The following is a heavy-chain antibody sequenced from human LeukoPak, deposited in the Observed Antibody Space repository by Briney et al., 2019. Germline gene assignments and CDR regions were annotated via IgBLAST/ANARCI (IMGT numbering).Heavy chain of an antibody. V-gene: IGHV5-51*01. CDR3: ARRYCSSTSCRGDFDY. J-gene: IGHJ4*02. D-gene: IGHD2-2*01. CDR1: GYSINNYW. CDR2: IYPADSDI. Sequence: GESLKISCKGSGYSINNYWIGWVRQMPGKGLEWMGIIYPADSDIRYSPSFQGQVTISADKSISTAYLQWSSLKASDTAMYYCARRYCSSTSCRGDFDYWGQGTLVTVSS.